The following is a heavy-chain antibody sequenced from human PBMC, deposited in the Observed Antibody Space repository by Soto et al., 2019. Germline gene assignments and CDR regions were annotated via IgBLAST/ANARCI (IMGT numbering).Heavy chain of an antibody. CDR1: EGPFSSYT. CDR3: AREGQLVPQFDY. D-gene: IGHD6-6*01. J-gene: IGHJ4*02. CDR2: IIPIFGIA. V-gene: IGHV1-69*08. Sequence: QVQLVKSGAGVRKLGPSVKVPCRAPEGPFSSYTISWGRQAPGQGLEWMGRIIPIFGIANYAQKFQGRVTITADKSTSTAYMELSSLRSEDTAVYYCAREGQLVPQFDYWGQGTLVTVSS.